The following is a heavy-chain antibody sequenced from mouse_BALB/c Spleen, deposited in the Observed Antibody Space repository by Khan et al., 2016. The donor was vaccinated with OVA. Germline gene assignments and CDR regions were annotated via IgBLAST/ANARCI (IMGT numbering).Heavy chain of an antibody. D-gene: IGHD2-14*01. CDR3: VRDGAYHRNDGWFAY. CDR1: GYTFTSYT. V-gene: IGHV1-4*01. J-gene: IGHJ3*01. Sequence: VQLQESGAELARPGASVKMSCKASGYTFTSYTIHWIKKRPGQGLEWIGYINPSNGYTNYNQKFKDKATLTTDQSSTTAYLQLSSLTSDDSAVYNCVRDGAYHRNDGWFAYRGQGTLVTVSA. CDR2: INPSNGYT.